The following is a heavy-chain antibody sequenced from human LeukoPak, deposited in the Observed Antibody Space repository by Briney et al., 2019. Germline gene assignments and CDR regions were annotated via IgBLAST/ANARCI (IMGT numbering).Heavy chain of an antibody. Sequence: GGSLRLSCAASGFTFSSYSMNWVRQAPGKGLEWVSSISSSSSYIYYADSVKGRFTISRDNAKNSLYLQMNSLRAEDTAVYYCARDSGIAVAGSLDYWGQGTLVTASS. D-gene: IGHD6-19*01. V-gene: IGHV3-21*01. J-gene: IGHJ4*02. CDR3: ARDSGIAVAGSLDY. CDR1: GFTFSSYS. CDR2: ISSSSSYI.